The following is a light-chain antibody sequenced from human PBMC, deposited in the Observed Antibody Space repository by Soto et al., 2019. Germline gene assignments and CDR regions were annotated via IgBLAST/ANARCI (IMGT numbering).Light chain of an antibody. J-gene: IGLJ1*01. CDR1: SSNIWAGYD. CDR3: QSYDSSLSGYV. CDR2: INI. V-gene: IGLV1-40*01. Sequence: QSVLTQPPSVSGAPGQRVTISCTGSSSNIWAGYDVHWYQQLPGTAPKLLIFININRPSGVPDRFSGSKSGTSASLAITGLRAEDEADYYCQSYDSSLSGYVFGTGTKLTVL.